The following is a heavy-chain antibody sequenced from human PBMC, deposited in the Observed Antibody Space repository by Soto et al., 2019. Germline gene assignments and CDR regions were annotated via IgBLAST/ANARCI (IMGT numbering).Heavy chain of an antibody. D-gene: IGHD6-19*01. CDR3: TRDPSIAVAVTYYYYGMDV. CDR1: GFTFGDYA. CDR2: IRSKAYGGTT. J-gene: IGHJ6*02. V-gene: IGHV3-49*04. Sequence: GGSLRLSCTASGFTFGDYAMSWVRQAPGKGLEWVGFIRSKAYGGTTEYAASVKGRLTISRDDSKSIAYLQMNSLKTEDTAVYYCTRDPSIAVAVTYYYYGMDVWGQGTTVTVSS.